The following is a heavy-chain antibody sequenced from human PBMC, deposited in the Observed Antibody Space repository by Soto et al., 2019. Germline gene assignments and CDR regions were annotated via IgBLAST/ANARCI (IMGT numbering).Heavy chain of an antibody. D-gene: IGHD1-1*01. CDR1: GGSISSGGYF. CDR2: IYYSGNI. CDR3: ARGGVQSHYFDS. V-gene: IGHV4-31*03. J-gene: IGHJ4*02. Sequence: SETLSLTCTVSGGSISSGGYFWSWVRQPPGKGLEWIGYIYYSGNIYYNPSLRSRVTISVDTSKNQFSLKMSSVTAADTAVYSCARGGVQSHYFDSWGQGTLVTVSS.